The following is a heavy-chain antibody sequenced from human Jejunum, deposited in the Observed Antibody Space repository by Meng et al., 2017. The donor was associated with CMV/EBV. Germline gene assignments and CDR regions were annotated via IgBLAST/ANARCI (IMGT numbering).Heavy chain of an antibody. CDR1: AGCNSSGNND. CDR3: ARVSLRQTKFDY. J-gene: IGHJ4*02. CDR2: IYYSGST. V-gene: IGHV4-30-4*08. D-gene: IGHD1-14*01. Sequence: QPQVQESGPGPEMLTQSLSLSCTAAAGCNSSGNNDLRWVRQPPGKGLEWIGYIYYSGSTYNNPSIKGRLTITVDTSTNQSSLNLTSVTAADTAVYYCARVSLRQTKFDYWGQGTLVTVSS.